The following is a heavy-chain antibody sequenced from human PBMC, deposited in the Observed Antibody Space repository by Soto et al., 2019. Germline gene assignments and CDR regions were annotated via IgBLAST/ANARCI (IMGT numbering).Heavy chain of an antibody. CDR1: GGSISSGGYY. D-gene: IGHD6-13*01. V-gene: IGHV4-31*03. CDR2: IYYSGST. J-gene: IGHJ5*02. Sequence: QVQLQESGPGLVKPSQTLSLTCTVSGGSISSGGYYWSWIRQHPGKGLEWIGYIYYSGSTYYNPALKSRVTLSVDTSKNQFSLKLSSVTAADTVVYYWARVALWAGDLELQLDPNWFDPWGQGTLVTVSS. CDR3: ARVALWAGDLELQLDPNWFDP.